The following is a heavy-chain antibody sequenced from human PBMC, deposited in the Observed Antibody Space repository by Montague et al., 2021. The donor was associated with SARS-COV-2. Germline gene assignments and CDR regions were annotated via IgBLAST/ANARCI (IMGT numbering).Heavy chain of an antibody. CDR1: GGSISSSSYY. Sequence: SETLSLTCTVSGGSISSSSYYWGWIRQPPGKGLEWIGSVYYSGSTYYNPSLKSRVTISVDTSKNQFSLKLSSVTAADTAVYYCAGDGSLCFEFLMGPRHYYYGMDVWGQGTTVTVSS. J-gene: IGHJ6*02. V-gene: IGHV4-39*07. D-gene: IGHD3-3*01. CDR3: AGDGSLCFEFLMGPRHYYYGMDV. CDR2: VYYSGST.